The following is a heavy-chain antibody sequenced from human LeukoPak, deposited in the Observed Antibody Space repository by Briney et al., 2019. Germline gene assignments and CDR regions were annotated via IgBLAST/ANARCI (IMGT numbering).Heavy chain of an antibody. D-gene: IGHD1-1*01. V-gene: IGHV4-34*01. CDR2: INHSGST. CDR1: GGSFSGYY. J-gene: IGHJ4*02. Sequence: KPSETLSLTCAVYGGSFSGYYWSWIRQPPGKGLEWIGEINHSGSTNYNPSLKSRVIISVDTSKNQFSLKLSSVTAADTAVYYCARGWRDWGQGTLVTVSS. CDR3: ARGWRD.